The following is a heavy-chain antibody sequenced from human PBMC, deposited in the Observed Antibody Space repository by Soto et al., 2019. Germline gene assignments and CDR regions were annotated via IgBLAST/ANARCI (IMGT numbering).Heavy chain of an antibody. V-gene: IGHV3-11*01. CDR2: ISSSGSST. CDR1: GFSFSDVY. Sequence: GGSLRLSCAASGFSFSDVYMSWIRQAPGKGLEWISLISSSGSSTNYADSVKGRFTISRDNAKSSLFLQMNSLRAEDTAVYYCARDRSVLGFDFWGQGTMVTVSS. D-gene: IGHD3-10*01. CDR3: ARDRSVLGFDF. J-gene: IGHJ3*01.